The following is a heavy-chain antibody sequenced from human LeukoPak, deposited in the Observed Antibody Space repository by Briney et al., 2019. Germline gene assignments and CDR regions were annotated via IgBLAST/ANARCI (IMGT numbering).Heavy chain of an antibody. D-gene: IGHD3-22*01. V-gene: IGHV1-2*02. CDR3: AMSATYYYDSSGYYPRGYFDY. CDR2: INPNSGGT. J-gene: IGHJ4*02. Sequence: ASVKVSCKASGYTFTGYYMHWVRQAPGQGLEWMGWINPNSGGTNYAQKFQGRVTMTRDTSISTAYMELRSLRSDDTAVYYCAMSATYYYDSSGYYPRGYFDYWGQGTLVTVSS. CDR1: GYTFTGYY.